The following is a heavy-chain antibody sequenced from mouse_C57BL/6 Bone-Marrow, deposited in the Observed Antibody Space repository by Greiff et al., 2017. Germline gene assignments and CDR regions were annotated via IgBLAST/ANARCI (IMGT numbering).Heavy chain of an antibody. D-gene: IGHD3-2*02. CDR3: ATLDSSGPYAMDY. V-gene: IGHV1-74*01. CDR2: IHPSDSDT. Sequence: VKLQQPGAELVKPGASVKVSCKASGYTFTSYWMHWVKQRPGQGLEWIGRIHPSDSDTNYNQKFKGKATLTVDKSSSTAYMQLSSLTSEDSAVYYCATLDSSGPYAMDYWGQGTSVTVSS. CDR1: GYTFTSYW. J-gene: IGHJ4*01.